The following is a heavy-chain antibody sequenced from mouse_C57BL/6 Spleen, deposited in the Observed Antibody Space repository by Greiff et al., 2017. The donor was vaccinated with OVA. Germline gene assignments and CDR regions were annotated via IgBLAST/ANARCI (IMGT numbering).Heavy chain of an antibody. J-gene: IGHJ4*01. CDR1: GFTFRSYG. CDR2: ISSGGSYT. Sequence: VMLVESGGDLVKPGGSLKLSCAASGFTFRSYGMSWVRQTPDNRLEWVATISSGGSYTYYPDSVKVRFTISRDNAKNTLYLQMSSLKSEDTAMYYCARRKDYAMDYWGQGTSVTVSS. CDR3: ARRKDYAMDY. V-gene: IGHV5-6*02.